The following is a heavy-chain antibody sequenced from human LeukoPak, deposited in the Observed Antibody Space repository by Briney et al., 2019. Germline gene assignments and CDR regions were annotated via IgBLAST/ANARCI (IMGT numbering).Heavy chain of an antibody. CDR1: GFTFSNAW. V-gene: IGHV3-15*01. Sequence: GRSLRLSCAASGFTFSNAWMSWVRQAPGKGLEWVGQIKSKTDGGTTDYAAPVKGRLTISRDDSKNMLYLQMSSLKNEDTAVYYCTTWAAWATTRDYWGQGTLVTVSS. CDR3: TTWAAWATTRDY. J-gene: IGHJ4*02. D-gene: IGHD5-12*01. CDR2: IKSKTDGGTT.